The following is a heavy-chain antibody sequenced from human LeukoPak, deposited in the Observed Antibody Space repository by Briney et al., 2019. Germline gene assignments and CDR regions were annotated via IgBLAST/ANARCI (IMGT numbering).Heavy chain of an antibody. Sequence: GESLKISCKGSGYSFTSYWIGWVRQMPGKGLEWMGIIYPGDSDTRYSPSLQGQVTISADKSISTAYLQWSSLKASDTAMYYCARQAFGYYDSSGYIDYWGQGTLVTVSS. CDR3: ARQAFGYYDSSGYIDY. J-gene: IGHJ4*02. D-gene: IGHD3-22*01. CDR2: IYPGDSDT. CDR1: GYSFTSYW. V-gene: IGHV5-51*01.